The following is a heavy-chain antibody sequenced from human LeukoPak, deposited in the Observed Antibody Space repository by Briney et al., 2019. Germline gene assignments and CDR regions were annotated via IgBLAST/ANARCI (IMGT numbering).Heavy chain of an antibody. CDR1: GASISTYY. J-gene: IGHJ4*02. CDR3: ARDGFRTLYYFDY. V-gene: IGHV4-4*07. Sequence: SETLSLTCTVSGASISTYYWSWIRQPPGKGLEWIGRIYTSGNTNYNPSLESRVTMSVGTSKNQFSLKLRSVSAADTAVYYCARDGFRTLYYFDYWGQGILVTVSS. D-gene: IGHD1-14*01. CDR2: IYTSGNT.